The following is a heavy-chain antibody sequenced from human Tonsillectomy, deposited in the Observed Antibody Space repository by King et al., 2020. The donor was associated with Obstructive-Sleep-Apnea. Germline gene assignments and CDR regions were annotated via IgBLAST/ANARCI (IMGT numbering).Heavy chain of an antibody. V-gene: IGHV5-51*01. J-gene: IGHJ5*02. CDR2: IYPGDSDT. CDR1: GYRFSSYW. CDR3: AREGCSGGSCYGWFDP. Sequence: LVQSGAEVKKPGESLKISCKGSGYRFSSYWIAWVRQRPGKGLEWMGIIYPGDSDTRYSPSFQGQVTLSADESSSTVYLQWSSLKASDSGMYYCAREGCSGGSCYGWFDPWGQGTLVTVSS. D-gene: IGHD2-15*01.